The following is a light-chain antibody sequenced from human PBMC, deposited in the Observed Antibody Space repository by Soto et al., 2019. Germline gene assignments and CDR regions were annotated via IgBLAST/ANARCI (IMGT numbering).Light chain of an antibody. CDR2: AVT. CDR3: CSYTTSGTFV. CDR1: SSDIGSYNY. V-gene: IGLV2-14*01. J-gene: IGLJ1*01. Sequence: QSVLTQPASVSGSPGQSITISCTGTSSDIGSYNYVSWYQQHPGKAPKLMIYAVTDRPSGISYRFSGSKSANTTSLTISGLQAEDEDDYYCCSYTTSGTFVFGTGTKLTVL.